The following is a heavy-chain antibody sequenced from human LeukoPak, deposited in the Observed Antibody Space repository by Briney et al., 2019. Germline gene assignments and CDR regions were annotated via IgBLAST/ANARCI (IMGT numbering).Heavy chain of an antibody. CDR3: ARDRSGGISYYYDSSGYRVYYYGMDV. J-gene: IGHJ6*02. Sequence: ASVKVSCKASGYTFTSYGISWVRQAPGQGLEWLGWISAYNGNTNYAQKLQGRVTMTTDTSMSTAYMELRSLRSDDTAVYYCARDRSGGISYYYDSSGYRVYYYGMDVWGQGTTVTVSS. CDR2: ISAYNGNT. V-gene: IGHV1-18*01. D-gene: IGHD3-22*01. CDR1: GYTFTSYG.